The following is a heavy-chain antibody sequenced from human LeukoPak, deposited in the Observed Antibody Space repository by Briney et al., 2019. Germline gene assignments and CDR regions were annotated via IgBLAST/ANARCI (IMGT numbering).Heavy chain of an antibody. D-gene: IGHD3-3*01. CDR1: GYTFTSYG. V-gene: IGHV1-18*01. CDR3: ARFWVFGADTSPPYHQGMDL. CDR2: ISAYNGNT. J-gene: IGHJ6*02. Sequence: GASVKVSCKASGYTFTSYGISWVRQAPGQGLEWMGWISAYNGNTNYAQKLQGRVTMTTDTSTSTAYMELRSLRSDDTAVYYCARFWVFGADTSPPYHQGMDLWGRGTTVTVSS.